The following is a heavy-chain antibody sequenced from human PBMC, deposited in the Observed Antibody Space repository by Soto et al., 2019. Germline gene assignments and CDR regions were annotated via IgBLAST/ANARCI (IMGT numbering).Heavy chain of an antibody. CDR3: AGNNGRAALDS. CDR1: GASMSTNNW. Sequence: TLSLTCAVSGASMSTNNWWSWVRQPPGKGLEWIGEIYHSGSTNYNPSLKSRVTISLDKSKNQFSLKLSSVTAADTAVYYCAGNNGRAALDSWGQGTLVTVSS. J-gene: IGHJ4*02. CDR2: IYHSGST. D-gene: IGHD1-1*01. V-gene: IGHV4-4*02.